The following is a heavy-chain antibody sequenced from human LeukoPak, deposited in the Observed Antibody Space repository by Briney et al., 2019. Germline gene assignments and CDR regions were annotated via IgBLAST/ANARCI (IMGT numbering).Heavy chain of an antibody. D-gene: IGHD1-26*01. CDR2: ISGSGGST. CDR1: GFTFSSYA. Sequence: GGSLRLSCAASGFTFSSYAMTWVPQAPGKGLEGVSAISGSGGSTYYADSVKGRLTISRDNSKNTLYLQMNSLRAEDTAVYYCAKARGSYFDYWGQGTLVTVSS. CDR3: AKARGSYFDY. V-gene: IGHV3-23*01. J-gene: IGHJ4*02.